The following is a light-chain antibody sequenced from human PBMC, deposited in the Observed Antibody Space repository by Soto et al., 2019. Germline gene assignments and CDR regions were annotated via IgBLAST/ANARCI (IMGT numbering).Light chain of an antibody. J-gene: IGLJ2*01. Sequence: VLTQPPSASGTPGQTIAISCSGGSSNIGSHTVNWYQQLPGTAPRLLIYSNTQRPSGVPDRFSGSKSGTSASLAISGLQSEYEGDYYCAAWDDSLNGVVFGGGTKLTVL. V-gene: IGLV1-44*01. CDR2: SNT. CDR3: AAWDDSLNGVV. CDR1: SSNIGSHT.